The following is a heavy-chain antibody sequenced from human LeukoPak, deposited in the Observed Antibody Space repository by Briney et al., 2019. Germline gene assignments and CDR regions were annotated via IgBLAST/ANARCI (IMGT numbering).Heavy chain of an antibody. CDR2: IYYSGST. CDR1: GGSISSGDYY. CDR3: ARDSRVVFDY. V-gene: IGHV4-61*08. D-gene: IGHD2-15*01. J-gene: IGHJ4*02. Sequence: SETLSLTCTVSGGSISSGDYYWSWIRQPPGKGLEWIGYIYYSGSTNYNPSLKSRVTISVDTSKNQFSLKLSSVTAADTAVYYCARDSRVVFDYWGQGTLVTVSS.